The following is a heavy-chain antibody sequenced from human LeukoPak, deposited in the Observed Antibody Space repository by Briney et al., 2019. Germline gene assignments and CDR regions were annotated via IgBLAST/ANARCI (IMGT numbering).Heavy chain of an antibody. CDR2: ISGSGGST. V-gene: IGHV3-23*01. D-gene: IGHD3-22*01. J-gene: IGHJ4*02. Sequence: GESLRLSCAASGFTFSSYAMSWVRQAPGKGLEWVSAISGSGGSTYYADSVKGRFTISRDNSKNTLYLQMNSLRAEDTAVYYCANAGYSSGYMTHYDYWGQGTLVTVSS. CDR1: GFTFSSYA. CDR3: ANAGYSSGYMTHYDY.